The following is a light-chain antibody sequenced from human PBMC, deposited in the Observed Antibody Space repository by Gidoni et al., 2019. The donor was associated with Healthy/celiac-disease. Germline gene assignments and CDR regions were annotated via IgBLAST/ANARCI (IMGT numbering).Light chain of an antibody. CDR1: QSVSSN. CDR2: GAS. V-gene: IGKV3-15*01. Sequence: EIVMTQSPATLSVFPGERATLSCRASQSVSSNLAWYQQKPGQAPRLLIYGASTRATGIPARFSGSGSGTEFTLTISSLQSEDFAVYYCQQYNNWPPPTFGGGTKVEIK. CDR3: QQYNNWPPPT. J-gene: IGKJ4*01.